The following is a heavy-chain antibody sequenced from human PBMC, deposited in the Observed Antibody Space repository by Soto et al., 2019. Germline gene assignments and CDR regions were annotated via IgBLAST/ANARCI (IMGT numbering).Heavy chain of an antibody. J-gene: IGHJ4*02. Sequence: GGSLRLSCAASGFTFSNYAMSWVRQAPGKGLEWVSSIGGSDGTTYFADFVQGRFTISRDNSENTLYLQMNSLRVEDSAVYYCARDAYNGLVRPLYFDFWGQGAQVTVSS. CDR2: IGGSDGTT. D-gene: IGHD1-1*01. CDR3: ARDAYNGLVRPLYFDF. V-gene: IGHV3-23*01. CDR1: GFTFSNYA.